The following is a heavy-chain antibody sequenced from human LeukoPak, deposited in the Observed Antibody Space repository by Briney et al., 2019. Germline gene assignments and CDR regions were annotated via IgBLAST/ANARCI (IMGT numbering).Heavy chain of an antibody. CDR1: GYTFSGYY. Sequence: GASVKVSCKASGYTFSGYYMHWVRQAPGQGLEWMGIINPSGGSTSYAQKFQGRVTMTRDMSTSTVYMGLSSLRSEDTAVYYCARDRHYDSSGYFHWGQGTLVTVSS. D-gene: IGHD3-22*01. V-gene: IGHV1-46*01. CDR3: ARDRHYDSSGYFH. J-gene: IGHJ4*02. CDR2: INPSGGST.